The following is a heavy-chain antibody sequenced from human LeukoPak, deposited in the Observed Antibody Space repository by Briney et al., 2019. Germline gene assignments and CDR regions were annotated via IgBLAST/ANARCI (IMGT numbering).Heavy chain of an antibody. CDR1: GGSISSYY. V-gene: IGHV4-59*12. CDR2: IYYSGST. Sequence: SETLSLTCTVSGGSISSYYWSWIRQPPGKGLEWIGYIYYSGSTNYNPSLKSRVTISVDTSKNQFSLKLSSVTAADTAVYYCARRLTGWLRNPGKIVWGQGTLVTVSS. J-gene: IGHJ4*02. D-gene: IGHD5-12*01. CDR3: ARRLTGWLRNPGKIV.